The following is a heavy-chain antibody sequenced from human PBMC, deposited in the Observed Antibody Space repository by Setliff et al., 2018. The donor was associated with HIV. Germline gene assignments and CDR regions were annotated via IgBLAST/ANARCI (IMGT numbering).Heavy chain of an antibody. J-gene: IGHJ1*01. CDR2: INHSGST. CDR3: ARGGYSYGFGRHRAYFQY. V-gene: IGHV4-34*01. D-gene: IGHD5-18*01. Sequence: SETLSLTCAVYGGSFNGYSWTWIRQPPGKGLEWIGGINHSGSTNYNPSLKSRVTISVDTSKSQFSLRLNSVTATDTAVFYCARGGYSYGFGRHRAYFQYWGQGTQVTVSS. CDR1: GGSFNGYS.